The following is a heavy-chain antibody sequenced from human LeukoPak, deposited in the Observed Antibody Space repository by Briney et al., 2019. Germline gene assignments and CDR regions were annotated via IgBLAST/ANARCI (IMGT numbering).Heavy chain of an antibody. Sequence: AGGSLRLSCAASGFTFSRYWMHWVRQAPGKGLVWVSRINTDGSSTTYADSVKGRFTISRDNAKNTLFLQMNSLRAEDTAVYYCARDLDYHDSSAYHSGTLWGQGTLVTVSS. CDR1: GFTFSRYW. D-gene: IGHD3-22*01. CDR2: INTDGSST. CDR3: ARDLDYHDSSAYHSGTL. V-gene: IGHV3-74*03. J-gene: IGHJ4*02.